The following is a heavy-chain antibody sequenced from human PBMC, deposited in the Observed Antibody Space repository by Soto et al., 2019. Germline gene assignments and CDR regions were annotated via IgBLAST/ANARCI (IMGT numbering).Heavy chain of an antibody. CDR1: GGSISSGGYY. J-gene: IGHJ3*02. D-gene: IGHD3-22*01. Sequence: PSETLSLTCTVSGGSISSGGYYWSWIRQHPGKGLEWIGYIYYSGSTYYNPSLKSRVTISVDTSKNQFSLKLSSVTAADTAVYYCAVYYYDSSGYYPGGAFDIWGQGTMVTVS. CDR2: IYYSGST. CDR3: AVYYYDSSGYYPGGAFDI. V-gene: IGHV4-31*03.